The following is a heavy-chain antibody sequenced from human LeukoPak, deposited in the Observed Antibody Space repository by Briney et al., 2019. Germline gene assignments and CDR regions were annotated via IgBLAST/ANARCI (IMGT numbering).Heavy chain of an antibody. CDR3: AREFTFVGVIGY. CDR2: IYYSGST. V-gene: IGHV4-39*07. D-gene: IGHD3-16*01. CDR1: GFTFSSYA. Sequence: GSLRLSCTASGFTFSSYAMSWLRQPPGKGLEWIGNIYYSGSTYYNPSLKSRVTISVDTSKNQFSLKLSSVTAADTAVYYCAREFTFVGVIGYWDQGTLVTVSS. J-gene: IGHJ4*02.